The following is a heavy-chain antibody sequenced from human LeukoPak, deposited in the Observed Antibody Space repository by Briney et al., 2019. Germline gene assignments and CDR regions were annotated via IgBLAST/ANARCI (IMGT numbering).Heavy chain of an antibody. D-gene: IGHD6-19*01. CDR1: GFTVSSNY. CDR3: AKAPARLAVAGRNWYFDL. Sequence: GGSLRLSCAASGFTVSSNYMSWVRQAPGKGLEWVSVIYSGGSTYYADSVKGRFTISRDNSKNTLYLQMNSLRAEDTAVYYCAKAPARLAVAGRNWYFDLWGRGTLVTVSS. CDR2: IYSGGST. J-gene: IGHJ2*01. V-gene: IGHV3-53*01.